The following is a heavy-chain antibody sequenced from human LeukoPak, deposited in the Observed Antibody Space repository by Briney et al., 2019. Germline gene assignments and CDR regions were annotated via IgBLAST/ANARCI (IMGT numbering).Heavy chain of an antibody. CDR1: GFSFRSSA. J-gene: IGHJ4*02. Sequence: AGGSLRLSCAASGFSFRSSAMHWVRRAPGKGLEWMAFMRSDGSDEHYADSVNGRFTISRDNSKNTLYLQMNSLRAEDTAVYYCAKDSRYGYRWDYDYWGQGTPVTVSS. V-gene: IGHV3-30*02. CDR3: AKDSRYGYRWDYDY. D-gene: IGHD5-18*01. CDR2: MRSDGSDE.